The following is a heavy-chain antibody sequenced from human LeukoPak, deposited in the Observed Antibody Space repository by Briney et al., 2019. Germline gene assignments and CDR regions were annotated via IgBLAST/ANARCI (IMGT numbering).Heavy chain of an antibody. CDR3: ARSSYSSSSGGFDY. V-gene: IGHV4-59*12. Sequence: PSETLSLTCTVSGGSISGYYWSWIRQPPGKGLEWIGYIYYSGSTNYNPSLKSRVTISVDTSKNQFSLKLSSVTAADTAVYYCARSSYSSSSGGFDYWGQGTLVTVSS. D-gene: IGHD6-6*01. J-gene: IGHJ4*02. CDR1: GGSISGYY. CDR2: IYYSGST.